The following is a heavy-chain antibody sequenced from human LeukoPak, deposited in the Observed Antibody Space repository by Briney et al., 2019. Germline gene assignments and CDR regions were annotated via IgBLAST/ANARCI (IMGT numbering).Heavy chain of an antibody. CDR1: GFTFSSYS. D-gene: IGHD6-6*01. Sequence: GGSLRLSCAASGFTFSSYSMNWVRQAPGKGLEWVSSISSSSSYIYYADSVKGRFTISRDNAKNSLYLQMNNLRAEDTAVYYCARDIAARLNYYNGMDVWGLGTTVTVSS. CDR2: ISSSSSYI. CDR3: ARDIAARLNYYNGMDV. J-gene: IGHJ6*02. V-gene: IGHV3-21*04.